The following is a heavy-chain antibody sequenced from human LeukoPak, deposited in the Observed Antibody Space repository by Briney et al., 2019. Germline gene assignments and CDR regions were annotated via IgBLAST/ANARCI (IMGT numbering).Heavy chain of an antibody. V-gene: IGHV1-2*02. J-gene: IGHJ5*02. CDR1: GYTFTDNF. CDR3: ARGVGSSWFDP. CDR2: INIRTGAT. Sequence: GASVKVSCKASGYTFTDNFMHWVRQAPGQGLEWMGWINIRTGATKYAHNLQGRVTMTRDTSITTAYMDLSSLRSDDTALYFCARGVGSSWFDPWGQGTLVIASS. D-gene: IGHD2-2*01.